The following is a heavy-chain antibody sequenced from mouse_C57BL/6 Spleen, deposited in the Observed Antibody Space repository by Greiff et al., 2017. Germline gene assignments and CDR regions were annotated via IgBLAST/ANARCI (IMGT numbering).Heavy chain of an antibody. CDR3: ARGGYDYETLDY. Sequence: QVHVKQSGPELVKPGASVKISCKASGYAFSSSWMNWVKQRPGKGLEWIGRIYPGDGDTNYNGKFKGKATLTADKSSSTAYMQLSSLTSEDSAVYFCARGGYDYETLDYWGQGTTLTVSS. D-gene: IGHD2-4*01. CDR1: GYAFSSSW. J-gene: IGHJ2*01. CDR2: IYPGDGDT. V-gene: IGHV1-82*01.